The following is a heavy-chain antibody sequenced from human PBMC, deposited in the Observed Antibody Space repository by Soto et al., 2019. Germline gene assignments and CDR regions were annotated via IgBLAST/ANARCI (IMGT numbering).Heavy chain of an antibody. CDR3: AKRGDSGWDYLDY. Sequence: QVQLVESGGGVVQPGRSLRLSCAASGFTFSSNGMHWVRQAPGKGLEWVALLSYDGSNKYYADSVKGRFTISRDNSKNTMYLRMTSLRAEDTAVYYCAKRGDSGWDYLDYWGQGTLATVSS. CDR2: LSYDGSNK. D-gene: IGHD5-12*01. J-gene: IGHJ4*02. V-gene: IGHV3-30*18. CDR1: GFTFSSNG.